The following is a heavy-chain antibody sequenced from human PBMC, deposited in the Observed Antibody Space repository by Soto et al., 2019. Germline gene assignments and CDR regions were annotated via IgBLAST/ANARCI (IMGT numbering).Heavy chain of an antibody. V-gene: IGHV3-11*06. D-gene: IGHD3-10*01. CDR1: GFTFSDYY. CDR3: ARVQSYTATYGKKHNNPLRFYYGLDI. Sequence: QVQLVESGGGLVKPGGSLRLSCAASGFTFSDYYMSWIRQAPGKGLEWVSYIVIGSDYTNYADSVKGRFTISRDNAKNSLYLEMNSLRPDDTAVYYCARVQSYTATYGKKHNNPLRFYYGLDIWGQGTTVTVSS. J-gene: IGHJ6*02. CDR2: IVIGSDYT.